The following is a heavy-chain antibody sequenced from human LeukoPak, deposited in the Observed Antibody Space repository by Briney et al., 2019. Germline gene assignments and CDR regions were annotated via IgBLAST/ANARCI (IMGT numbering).Heavy chain of an antibody. CDR2: ISYDGSNK. Sequence: GGSLRLSCEASGFTFSSYGMHWVRQAPGKGLEWVAVISYDGSNKYYADSVKGRFTISRDNSKNTLYLQMNSLRAEDTAVYYCAKDRSRGDTYYYDSSGYYYGSWYFDYWGQGTLVTVSS. CDR1: GFTFSSYG. CDR3: AKDRSRGDTYYYDSSGYYYGSWYFDY. D-gene: IGHD3-22*01. J-gene: IGHJ4*02. V-gene: IGHV3-30*18.